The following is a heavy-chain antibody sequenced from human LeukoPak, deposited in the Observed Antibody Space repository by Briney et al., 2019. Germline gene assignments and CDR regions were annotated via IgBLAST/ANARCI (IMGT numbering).Heavy chain of an antibody. CDR2: IYSSGSS. CDR3: ARHRSRSIAVVALFNRFDP. CDR1: GYSVSSGYS. J-gene: IGHJ5*02. D-gene: IGHD6-19*01. V-gene: IGHV4-38-2*01. Sequence: SETLSLTCDVSGYSVSSGYSWAWIRQSPGKGLEWIGSIYSSGSSYYRSSLKSRVTISLDTSENQLSLKVTSVTAADTAVYYCARHRSRSIAVVALFNRFDPWGQGTLVTVSS.